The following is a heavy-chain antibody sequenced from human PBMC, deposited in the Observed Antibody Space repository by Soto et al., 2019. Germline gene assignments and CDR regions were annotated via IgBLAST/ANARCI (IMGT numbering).Heavy chain of an antibody. CDR2: IFYSGYT. Sequence: QVQLQESGPGLVKPSQTLSLNCSVSGGSISSGSFYCSWIRQHPGKGLEWIGYIFYSGYTSYNPSLKSRVTMSVDTSKNQCSLTLNSVTAADTAVYYGTAHAEGTAYWGQGTLVTVTS. V-gene: IGHV4-31*06. D-gene: IGHD1-1*01. CDR1: GGSISSGSFY. CDR3: TAHAEGTAY. J-gene: IGHJ4*02.